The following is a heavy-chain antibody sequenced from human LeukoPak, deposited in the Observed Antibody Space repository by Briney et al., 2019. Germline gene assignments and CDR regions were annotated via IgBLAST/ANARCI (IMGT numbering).Heavy chain of an antibody. CDR1: GGSISSSSYY. Sequence: SETLSLTCTVSGGSISSSSYYRGWIRQPPGKGLEWIGSIYYSGSTYYNPSLKSRVTISVDTSKNQFSLKLSSVTAADTAVYYCARLWGRNAFDIWGQGTMVTVSS. V-gene: IGHV4-39*07. D-gene: IGHD3-16*01. CDR3: ARLWGRNAFDI. J-gene: IGHJ3*02. CDR2: IYYSGST.